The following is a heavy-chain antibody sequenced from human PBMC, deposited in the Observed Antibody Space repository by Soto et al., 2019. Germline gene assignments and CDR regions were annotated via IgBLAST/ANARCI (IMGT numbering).Heavy chain of an antibody. CDR2: ISSSSSYT. CDR3: ARDSVYYGDYELNYFDY. CDR1: GFTFSDYY. J-gene: IGHJ4*02. Sequence: PGGSLRLSCAASGFTFSDYYMSWIRQAPGKGLERVSYISSSSSYTNYADSVKGRFTISRDNAKNSLYLQMNSLRAEDTAVYYCARDSVYYGDYELNYFDYWGQGTLVTVSS. D-gene: IGHD4-17*01. V-gene: IGHV3-11*05.